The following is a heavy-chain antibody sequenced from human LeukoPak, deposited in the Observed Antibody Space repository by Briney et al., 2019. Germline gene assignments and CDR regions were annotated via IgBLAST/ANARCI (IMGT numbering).Heavy chain of an antibody. J-gene: IGHJ6*03. V-gene: IGHV3-30*02. Sequence: EPGGSLRLACAASGFTFSSYGMHWVRQAAGKGRGCVAFIRYDGSNKYYADPVKGRFTISRDNSKNTLYLQMNSLRAEDTAVYYGAKGDRYFDWLGSGGYYYYMDVWGKGTTVTISS. CDR3: AKGDRYFDWLGSGGYYYYMDV. CDR1: GFTFSSYG. CDR2: IRYDGSNK. D-gene: IGHD3-9*01.